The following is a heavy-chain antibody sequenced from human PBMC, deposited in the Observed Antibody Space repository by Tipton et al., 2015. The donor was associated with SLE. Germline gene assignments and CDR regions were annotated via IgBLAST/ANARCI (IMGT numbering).Heavy chain of an antibody. CDR1: GGSISRYY. D-gene: IGHD2-2*01. Sequence: LRLSCTVSGGSISRYYWGWIRKPAGKGLELIGRIYTGGNTTYNPSPESRATLSVDASKDQFSLRLTSVTAADTAVYYCVVCSPSSCSYFDYWGQGRLVTVSS. J-gene: IGHJ4*02. V-gene: IGHV4-4*07. CDR3: VVCSPSSCSYFDY. CDR2: IYTGGNT.